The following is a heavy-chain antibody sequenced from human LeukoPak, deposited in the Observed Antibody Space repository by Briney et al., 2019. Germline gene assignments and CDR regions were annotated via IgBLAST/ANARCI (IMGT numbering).Heavy chain of an antibody. CDR3: ARDRGYCSSTSCSVNGMDV. CDR1: GFTFDDYG. D-gene: IGHD2-2*01. Sequence: GGSPRLSCAASGFTFDDYGMSWVRQAPGKGLEWVSGINWNGGSTGYADSVKGRFTISRDNAKNSLYLQMNSLRAEDTALYHCARDRGYCSSTSCSVNGMDVWGQGTTVTVSS. CDR2: INWNGGST. V-gene: IGHV3-20*01. J-gene: IGHJ6*02.